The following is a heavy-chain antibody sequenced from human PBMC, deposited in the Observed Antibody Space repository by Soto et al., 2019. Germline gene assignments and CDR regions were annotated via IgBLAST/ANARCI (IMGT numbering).Heavy chain of an antibody. CDR3: ELGITAFGVVPG. J-gene: IGHJ4*02. D-gene: IGHD3-3*01. V-gene: IGHV1-8*01. CDR2: MNPNSSNT. CDR1: GYTFTSYD. Sequence: QVQLVQSGAEVKKPGASVKVSCKASGYTFTSYDINWVRQATGQGLEWMGWMNPNSSNTGYAQKLQGTVTMTRNTSISTVYMELSSMRPGDTAVYYCELGITAFGVVPGWGQGNLLTVSS.